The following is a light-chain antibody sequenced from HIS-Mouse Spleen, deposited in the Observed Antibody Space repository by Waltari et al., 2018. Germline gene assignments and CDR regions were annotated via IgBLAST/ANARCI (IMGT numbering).Light chain of an antibody. Sequence: SYELTQPPSVSVSPGQTARITCSGDALPKQYAYWYQQKPGQAPVLVIYTDSERPSGVPERFAVSSSGTTVTLTISGVQAEDEADYYCQSADSSGTYVVFGGGTKLTVL. CDR2: TDS. CDR3: QSADSSGTYVV. CDR1: ALPKQY. J-gene: IGLJ2*01. V-gene: IGLV3-25*03.